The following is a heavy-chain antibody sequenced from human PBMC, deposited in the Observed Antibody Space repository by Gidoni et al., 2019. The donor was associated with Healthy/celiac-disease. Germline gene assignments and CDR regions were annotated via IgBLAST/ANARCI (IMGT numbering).Heavy chain of an antibody. Sequence: QVQLVQSGAEVKKPGSSVTVSCQASGGTFSSYAISRVRQAPGQGLEWMGGIIPIFGTANYAQKFQGRVTITADESTSTAYMELSSLRSEDTAVYYCATMESSGWTRQTVDYWGQGTLVTVSS. V-gene: IGHV1-69*01. CDR2: IIPIFGTA. CDR3: ATMESSGWTRQTVDY. CDR1: GGTFSSYA. J-gene: IGHJ4*02. D-gene: IGHD6-19*01.